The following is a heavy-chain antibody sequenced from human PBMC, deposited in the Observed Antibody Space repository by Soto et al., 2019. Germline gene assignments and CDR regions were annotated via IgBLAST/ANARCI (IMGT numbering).Heavy chain of an antibody. V-gene: IGHV4-30-4*01. J-gene: IGHJ6*02. D-gene: IGHD3-22*01. CDR3: ARVSRDSSGYYSLLGYYYGMDV. CDR2: IYYSGST. CDR1: GGSISSGDYY. Sequence: PSETLSLTCTVSGGSISSGDYYRSCVRQPPGKGLEWIGYIYYSGSTYYNPSLKSRVTISVDTSKNQFSLKLSSVTAADTAVYYCARVSRDSSGYYSLLGYYYGMDVWGQGTTVTVSS.